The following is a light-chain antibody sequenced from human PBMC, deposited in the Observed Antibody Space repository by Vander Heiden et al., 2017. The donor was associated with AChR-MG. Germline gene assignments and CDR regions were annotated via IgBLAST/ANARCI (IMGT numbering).Light chain of an antibody. Sequence: QSVLTQPPSVSAAPGQRVTISCYGPNSNLGNSHVSWYQQLPGTAPKLLIYDDNKRPSGIPDRFSGSKSGTSATLGITGLQAGDEANYYCGTWDSTLSAGVFGGGTKLTVL. J-gene: IGLJ3*02. CDR3: GTWDSTLSAGV. CDR1: NSNLGNSH. CDR2: DDN. V-gene: IGLV1-51*01.